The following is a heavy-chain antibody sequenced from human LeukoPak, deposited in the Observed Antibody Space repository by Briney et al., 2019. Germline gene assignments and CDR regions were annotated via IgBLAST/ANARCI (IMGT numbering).Heavy chain of an antibody. CDR3: ARRAAAGTYYYYYYMDV. Sequence: PSETLSLTCAVYGGSFSGYYWSWIRQPPGEGLEWIGEINHSGSTNYNPSLKSRVTISVDTSKNQFSLKLSSVTAADTAVYYCARRAAAGTYYYYYYMDVWGKGTTVIISS. D-gene: IGHD6-13*01. J-gene: IGHJ6*03. CDR1: GGSFSGYY. V-gene: IGHV4-34*01. CDR2: INHSGST.